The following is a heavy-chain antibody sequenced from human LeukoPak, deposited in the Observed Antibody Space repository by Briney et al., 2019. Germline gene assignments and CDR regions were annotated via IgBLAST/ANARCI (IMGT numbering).Heavy chain of an antibody. D-gene: IGHD1-26*01. V-gene: IGHV4-61*08. CDR2: IYYSGST. CDR1: GDSISSGGYY. CDR3: ARGYSGSYGRFDY. Sequence: PSETLSLTCTVSGDSISSGGYYWSWIRQPPGKGLEWIGYIYYSGSTNYNPSLKSRVTISVDTSKNQFSLKLSSVTAADTAVYYCARGYSGSYGRFDYWGQGTLVTVSS. J-gene: IGHJ4*02.